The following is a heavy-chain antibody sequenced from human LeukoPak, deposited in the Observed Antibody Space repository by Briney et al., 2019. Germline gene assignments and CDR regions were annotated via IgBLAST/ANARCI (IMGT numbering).Heavy chain of an antibody. CDR3: AKDSDYDILTGSINY. J-gene: IGHJ4*02. V-gene: IGHV3-30*18. CDR1: GFTFSSYG. CDR2: ISYGGSNK. D-gene: IGHD3-9*01. Sequence: GGSLRLSCAASGFTFSSYGMHWVRQAPGKGLVWVAVISYGGSNKYYADSVKGRFTISRDNSKNTLYLQMNSLRAEDTAVYYCAKDSDYDILTGSINYWGQGTLVTVSS.